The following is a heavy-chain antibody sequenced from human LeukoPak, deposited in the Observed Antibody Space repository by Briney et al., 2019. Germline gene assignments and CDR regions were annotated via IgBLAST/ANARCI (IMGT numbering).Heavy chain of an antibody. D-gene: IGHD5-12*01. Sequence: ASVKVSCKASGYTFTSYDINWVRQATGQGLEWMGWMNPNSGNTGYAQKFQGRVTMTRNTSISTAYMELSSLRSEDTAVYYCARGAIVATIQPYYMDVWGKGTTVTVSS. J-gene: IGHJ6*03. CDR3: ARGAIVATIQPYYMDV. V-gene: IGHV1-8*01. CDR1: GYTFTSYD. CDR2: MNPNSGNT.